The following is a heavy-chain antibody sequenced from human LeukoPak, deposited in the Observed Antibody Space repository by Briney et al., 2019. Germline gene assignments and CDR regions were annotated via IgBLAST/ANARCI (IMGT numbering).Heavy chain of an antibody. CDR1: GGXFSSYA. D-gene: IGHD1-26*01. V-gene: IGHV1-69*04. Sequence: SVKVSCKASGGXFSSYAISWVRQAPGQGLEWMGRIIPILGIANYAQQFQGRVTITADKSTSTAYMELSSLRSEDTAVYYCARGVGATQALDYWGQGTLVTVSS. CDR2: IIPILGIA. CDR3: ARGVGATQALDY. J-gene: IGHJ4*02.